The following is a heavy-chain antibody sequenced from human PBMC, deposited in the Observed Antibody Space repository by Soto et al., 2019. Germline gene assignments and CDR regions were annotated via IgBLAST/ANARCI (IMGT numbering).Heavy chain of an antibody. Sequence: EVQLLESGGGLLQPGGSRRLSFAASGFPFSSYAMSWVRQPPGKGREWVSGITGSGVMTYYGDSVRGRFTISRDNSKNTLYLQMNSLRAEDTAVYYCAKDYYDSSGSRYFYALAVWGQGTTVTVSS. CDR1: GFPFSSYA. V-gene: IGHV3-23*01. J-gene: IGHJ6*02. D-gene: IGHD3-22*01. CDR3: AKDYYDSSGSRYFYALAV. CDR2: ITGSGVMT.